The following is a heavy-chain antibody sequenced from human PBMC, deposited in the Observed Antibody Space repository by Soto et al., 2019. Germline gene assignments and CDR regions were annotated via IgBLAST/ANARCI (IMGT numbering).Heavy chain of an antibody. CDR2: IYPGDSDT. D-gene: IGHD5-12*01. Sequence: PGESLKISCKASEYTFRNYWIAWVRQMPGKGLECMGIIYPGDSDTKYSPSFRGQVTISADKSVSNAYLQWSSLRASDTAMYYCATLDRSNSVYGFDSWGQGTPVTVSS. CDR3: ATLDRSNSVYGFDS. J-gene: IGHJ4*02. CDR1: EYTFRNYW. V-gene: IGHV5-51*01.